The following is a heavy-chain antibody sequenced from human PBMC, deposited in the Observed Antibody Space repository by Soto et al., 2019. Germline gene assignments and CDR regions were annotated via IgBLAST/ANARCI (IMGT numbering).Heavy chain of an antibody. CDR2: ISAYNGNT. V-gene: IGHV1-18*01. J-gene: IGHJ4*01. Sequence: QVQLVQSGAEVKKPGASVKVPCKASGYTFTSYGISWVRQAPGQGLEWMGWISAYNGNTNYAQKLQGSVTITPDTPTSTAYRELRGLRSTDPAVYYCARDGAPLIAAAGGATNFLDHWGQGTLVTVSS. CDR1: GYTFTSYG. CDR3: ARDGAPLIAAAGGATNFLDH. D-gene: IGHD6-13*01.